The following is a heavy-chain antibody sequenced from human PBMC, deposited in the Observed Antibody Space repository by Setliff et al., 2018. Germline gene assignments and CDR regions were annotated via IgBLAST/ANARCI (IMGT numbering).Heavy chain of an antibody. CDR2: IYSSGSA. V-gene: IGHV4-61*02. D-gene: IGHD2-15*01. CDR1: GGSISSGSYY. Sequence: SETLSLTCTVSGGSISSGSYYWSWIRQPAGKGLEWIGRIYSSGSADYNRSLKSRLTISVDTSKNQFSLRLSSVTAADTAVYYCARDLRYCSGGTCYSAFDFWGQGTLVTVSS. J-gene: IGHJ4*02. CDR3: ARDLRYCSGGTCYSAFDF.